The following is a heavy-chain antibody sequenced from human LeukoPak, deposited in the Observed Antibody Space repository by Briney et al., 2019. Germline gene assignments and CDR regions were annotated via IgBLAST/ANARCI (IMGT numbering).Heavy chain of an antibody. D-gene: IGHD3-22*01. J-gene: IGHJ4*02. CDR2: ISSDGSRV. CDR1: GFTFSDYW. CDR3: ARDLYRIVVVPHYFDY. Sequence: GGSLRLSCAASGFTFSDYWMHWVRQAPGKGLVWVLRISSDGSRVTYADSVKGRFTISRDNAKNTLYLQMNSLRAEDTAAYYCARDLYRIVVVPHYFDYWGQGTLVTVSS. V-gene: IGHV3-74*01.